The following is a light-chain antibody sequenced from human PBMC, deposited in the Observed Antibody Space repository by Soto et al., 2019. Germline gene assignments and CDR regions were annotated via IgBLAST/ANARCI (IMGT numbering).Light chain of an antibody. CDR2: TAA. Sequence: IEMTQSPATLSVSPGERATLSCRASQSVSSNLVWYQQKPGQAPRLLIYTAASRASGIPDRFSGSGSGTDFTLTISRLEPEDFAAYYCQQYGHSPPTLGQGTKVDIK. V-gene: IGKV3-20*01. CDR1: QSVSSN. CDR3: QQYGHSPPT. J-gene: IGKJ1*01.